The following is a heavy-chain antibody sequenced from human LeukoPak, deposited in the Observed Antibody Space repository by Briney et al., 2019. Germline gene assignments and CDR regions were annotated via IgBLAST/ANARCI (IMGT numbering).Heavy chain of an antibody. V-gene: IGHV3-74*01. CDR3: ARGDLTGYYPDC. Sequence: GGSLRLSCAASGFTFSSYWMHWVRQAPGKGLVWVSRINSDGSSTSYADSVRGRSTISRDNAKNTLYLQMNSLRGEDTAVYYCARGDLTGYYPDCWGQGTLVTVSS. CDR2: INSDGSST. J-gene: IGHJ4*02. CDR1: GFTFSSYW. D-gene: IGHD3-9*01.